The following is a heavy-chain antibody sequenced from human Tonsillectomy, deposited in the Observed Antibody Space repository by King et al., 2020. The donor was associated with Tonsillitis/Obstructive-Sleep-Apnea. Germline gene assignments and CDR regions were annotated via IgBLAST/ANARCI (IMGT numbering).Heavy chain of an antibody. V-gene: IGHV1-8*01. CDR1: GYTFTSYD. J-gene: IGHJ5*02. CDR2: MNPNSGNT. D-gene: IGHD2-2*02. CDR3: ARGGYCSSTSCYKGNWFDP. Sequence: QLVQSGAEVKKPGASVKVSCKASGYTFTSYDINWVRQATGQGLEWMGWMNPNSGNTGYAQKFQGRVTMTRNTSISTAYMELSSLRSEDTAVYYCARGGYCSSTSCYKGNWFDPWGQGTLVTVSS.